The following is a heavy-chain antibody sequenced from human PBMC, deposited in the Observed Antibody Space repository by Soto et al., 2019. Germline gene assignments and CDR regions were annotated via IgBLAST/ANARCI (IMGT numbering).Heavy chain of an antibody. CDR3: ANGDSSGYLDY. V-gene: IGHV1-69*02. Sequence: QVQLVQSGAEVKKPGSSVKVSCKASGGTFSSYTISWVRQAPGQGLEWMGRIIPILGIANYAQKFQGRVTITADKSTSTAYMELSSLRAEDTAVDYCANGDSSGYLDYWGQGTLVTVSS. CDR2: IIPILGIA. D-gene: IGHD3-22*01. J-gene: IGHJ4*02. CDR1: GGTFSSYT.